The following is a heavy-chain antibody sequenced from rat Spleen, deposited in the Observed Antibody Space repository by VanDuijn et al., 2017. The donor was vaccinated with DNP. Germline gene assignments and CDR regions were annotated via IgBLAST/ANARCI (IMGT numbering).Heavy chain of an antibody. V-gene: IGHV3-1*01. CDR1: GYSITSNY. CDR2: ISYSGRT. CDR3: ARWTRYFDN. Sequence: EVQLQESGSGLVKPSQSLSLTCSVTGYSITSNYWGWIRQFPGNKMEYIGHISYSGRTDYNPSLKSRISITRDTSRNHFFLHLISVTSEDTGTYYCARWTRYFDNWGQGVMVTVSS. J-gene: IGHJ2*01. D-gene: IGHD1-7*01.